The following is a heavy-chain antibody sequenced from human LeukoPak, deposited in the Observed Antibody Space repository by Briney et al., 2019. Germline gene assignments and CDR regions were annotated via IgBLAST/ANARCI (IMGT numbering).Heavy chain of an antibody. V-gene: IGHV4-59*08. Sequence: PSETPSLTCTVSGGSISSYYWSWIRQPPGKGLEWIGYIYYSGSTNYNPSLKSRVTISVDTSKNQFSLKLSSVTAADTAVYYCARLNRGYFQHWGQGTLVTVSS. CDR2: IYYSGST. D-gene: IGHD2/OR15-2a*01. CDR3: ARLNRGYFQH. CDR1: GGSISSYY. J-gene: IGHJ1*01.